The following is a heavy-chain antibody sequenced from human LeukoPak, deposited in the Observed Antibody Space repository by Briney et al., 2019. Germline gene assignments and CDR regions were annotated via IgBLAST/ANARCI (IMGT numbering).Heavy chain of an antibody. V-gene: IGHV4-39*07. D-gene: IGHD3-3*01. J-gene: IGHJ3*02. CDR2: IYYSGST. CDR1: GGSISSSSYY. CDR3: ASLLYDFWSGLGTFDI. Sequence: SETLSLTCTVSGGSISSSSYYWGWIRQPPGKGLEWIGSIYYSGSTYYNPSLKSRVTISVDTSKNQFSLKLSSVTAADTAVYYCASLLYDFWSGLGTFDIWGQGTMVTVSS.